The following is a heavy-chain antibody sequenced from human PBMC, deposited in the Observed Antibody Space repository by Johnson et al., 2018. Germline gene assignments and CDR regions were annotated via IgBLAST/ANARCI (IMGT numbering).Heavy chain of an antibody. CDR3: AKVGDRSEGGTSNFDY. V-gene: IGHV3-66*02. Sequence: VQLVQSGGGLVQPGGSLRLSCAASGFTASSYYMSWVRQAPGKGLEWVSVIYTDGSTYYADSVKGRFTISRDNSKNTLYLEMNSLRPGDTAVYYCAKVGDRSEGGTSNFDYWGQGTLVTVSS. J-gene: IGHJ4*02. CDR2: IYTDGST. D-gene: IGHD3-10*01. CDR1: GFTASSYY.